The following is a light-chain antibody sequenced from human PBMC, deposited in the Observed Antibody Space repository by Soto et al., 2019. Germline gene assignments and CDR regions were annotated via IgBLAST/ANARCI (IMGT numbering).Light chain of an antibody. Sequence: EIVMAQSPANLSVSPGERATLSCRASQSITSNLAWYQQTPGQAPRLLIYGASTRATGIPARFSGSGSGTEFTLTISSXQSEDLAVYYCQQYNNWPLTFGGGTKVDIK. CDR1: QSITSN. CDR3: QQYNNWPLT. CDR2: GAS. J-gene: IGKJ4*01. V-gene: IGKV3-15*01.